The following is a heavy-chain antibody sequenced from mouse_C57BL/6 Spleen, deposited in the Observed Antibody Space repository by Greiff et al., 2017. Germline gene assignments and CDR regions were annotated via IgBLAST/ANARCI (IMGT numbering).Heavy chain of an antibody. CDR3: AKDSLTGGNWYFDV. D-gene: IGHD4-1*01. CDR1: GFPLTSYG. J-gene: IGHJ1*03. V-gene: IGHV2-5*01. CDR2: IWRGGST. Sequence: QVQLPQSGPGLVQPSQRLSITCTVPGFPLTSYGVHWVRQSPGKGLGWLGVIWRGGSTDYNAAFMSRLSITKDKSKIQVFVKMNSLQAEDTAIYYCAKDSLTGGNWYFDVWGTGTTVTVSS.